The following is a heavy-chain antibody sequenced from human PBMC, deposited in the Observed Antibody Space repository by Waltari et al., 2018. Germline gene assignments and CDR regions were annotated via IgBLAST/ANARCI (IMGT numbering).Heavy chain of an antibody. V-gene: IGHV1-2*02. CDR1: GYTFTGYY. D-gene: IGHD2-8*02. J-gene: IGHJ4*02. Sequence: QVQLVQSGAEVKKPGASVKVSCKASGYTFTGYYMHWVRQAPGQGLEWMGWINPNSGGTIYAQKFQGRVTMTRDTSISTAYMGLSRLRADDTAVYYCARVIELDWPRERVLYFDYWGQGTLVTVSS. CDR2: INPNSGGT. CDR3: ARVIELDWPRERVLYFDY.